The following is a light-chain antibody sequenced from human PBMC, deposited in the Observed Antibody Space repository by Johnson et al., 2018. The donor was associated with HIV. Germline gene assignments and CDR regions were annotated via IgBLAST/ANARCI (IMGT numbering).Light chain of an antibody. CDR3: GTWDNGLITYV. Sequence: QSVLTQPPSVSAAPGQKVTISCSGSSYNIGNNYVSWYQQLPGTAPKLLIYDNNKRPSGIPDRFSGSKSGTSATLGITGLQTGDEADYYCGTWDNGLITYVFGTGTKVTVL. V-gene: IGLV1-51*01. CDR1: SYNIGNNY. J-gene: IGLJ1*01. CDR2: DNN.